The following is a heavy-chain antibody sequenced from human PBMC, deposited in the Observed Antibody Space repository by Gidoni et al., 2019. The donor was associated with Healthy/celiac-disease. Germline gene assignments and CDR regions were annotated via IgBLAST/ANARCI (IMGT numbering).Heavy chain of an antibody. D-gene: IGHD6-19*01. Sequence: RGLEWLGRTYYRSKWYNDYAVSVKSRITINPDTSKNQFSLQLNSVTPEDTAVYYCARDLQWTHAFDIWGQGTMVTVSS. V-gene: IGHV6-1*01. CDR3: ARDLQWTHAFDI. J-gene: IGHJ3*02. CDR2: TYYRSKWYN.